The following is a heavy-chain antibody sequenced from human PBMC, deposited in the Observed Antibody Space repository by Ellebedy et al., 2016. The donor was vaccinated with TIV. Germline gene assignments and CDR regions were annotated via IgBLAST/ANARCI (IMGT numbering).Heavy chain of an antibody. CDR2: LHHSVTP. D-gene: IGHD2-21*01. J-gene: IGHJ3*02. V-gene: IGHV4-34*01. CDR3: ARGRPFCRGDQCRHPLSTAFDI. CDR1: GGFFSNFS. Sequence: MPGGSLRFSCIVYGGFFSNFSLSWLRQPPGRGLDWIAELHHSVTPDYNPSLKGRVTISHDTSTEQFSLNLTSVTAADTALYFCARGRPFCRGDQCRHPLSTAFDIWGQGTTVTVSS.